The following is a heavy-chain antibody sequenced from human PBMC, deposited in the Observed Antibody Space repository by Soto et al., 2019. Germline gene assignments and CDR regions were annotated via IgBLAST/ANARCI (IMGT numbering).Heavy chain of an antibody. CDR1: GFTFSSYW. CDR2: INSDGSST. Sequence: GGSLRLSCAASGFTFSSYWMHWVRQAPGKGLVWVSRINSDGSSTSYADSVKGRFTISRDNAKNTLYLQMNSLRAEDTAVYYCARAPFIDTAMAPFDYWGQGTLVTVSS. D-gene: IGHD5-18*01. J-gene: IGHJ4*02. V-gene: IGHV3-74*01. CDR3: ARAPFIDTAMAPFDY.